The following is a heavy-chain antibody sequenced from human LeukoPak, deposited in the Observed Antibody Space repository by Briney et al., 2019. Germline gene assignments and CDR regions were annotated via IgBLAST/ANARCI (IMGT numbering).Heavy chain of an antibody. CDR1: GGSISSYY. V-gene: IGHV4-59*01. CDR3: ARSPYSSGWSDWFDP. CDR2: MYYSGST. D-gene: IGHD6-19*01. Sequence: SETLSLTCTVSGGSISSYYWSWIRQPPGKGLEWIGYMYYSGSTNYNPSLKSRVTISVDTSKNQFSLKLSSVTAADTAVYYCARSPYSSGWSDWFDPWGQGTLVTVSS. J-gene: IGHJ5*02.